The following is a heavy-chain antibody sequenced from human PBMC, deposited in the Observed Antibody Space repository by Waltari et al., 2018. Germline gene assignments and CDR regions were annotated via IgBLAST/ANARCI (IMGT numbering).Heavy chain of an antibody. CDR2: INNDGSIV. CDR1: GFNFSNYF. V-gene: IGHV3-74*01. Sequence: DVQVVESGGGLVRPGGSLRLSCIGSGFNFSNYFIHWVRQAPGEGPVWVELINNDGSIVNDADSVKGRFSISRDNAKSTVYLQMNNLRGEDTALYHCLNYDFDSWGQGTLVTVSS. J-gene: IGHJ4*02. CDR3: LNYDFDS. D-gene: IGHD1-7*01.